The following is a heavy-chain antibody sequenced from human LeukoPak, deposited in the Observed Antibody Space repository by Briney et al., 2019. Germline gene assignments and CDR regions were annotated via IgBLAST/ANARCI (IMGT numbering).Heavy chain of an antibody. J-gene: IGHJ6*02. D-gene: IGHD5-18*01. CDR3: ARGYSYIGGDYAMDV. Sequence: PGGSLRLSCAASAFTFSDYYMTWIRQAPGKGLEWVSYISSSGSTISYADSVKGRFTISRDSAKNSLSLQMNSLRAEDTAVYYCARGYSYIGGDYAMDVWGQGTTVTVSS. CDR2: ISSSGSTI. V-gene: IGHV3-11*01. CDR1: AFTFSDYY.